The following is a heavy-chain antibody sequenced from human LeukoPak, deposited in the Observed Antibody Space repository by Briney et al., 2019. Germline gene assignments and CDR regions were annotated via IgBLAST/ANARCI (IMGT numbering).Heavy chain of an antibody. CDR2: INHSGST. CDR3: ARGEGYYDSGAYYYGDY. Sequence: SETLSLTCAVYGGSFSGYYWSWIRQPPGKGLEWIGEINHSGSTNYNPSLKSRVTISVDTSKNQFSLKLSSVTAADTAVYYCARGEGYYDSGAYYYGDYWGQGTLVTVSS. D-gene: IGHD3-22*01. V-gene: IGHV4-34*01. CDR1: GGSFSGYY. J-gene: IGHJ4*02.